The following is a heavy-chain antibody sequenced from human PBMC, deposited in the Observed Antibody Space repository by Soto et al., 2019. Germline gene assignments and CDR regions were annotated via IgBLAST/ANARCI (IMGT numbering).Heavy chain of an antibody. CDR1: GYSFTSYW. CDR2: IYPGDSDT. J-gene: IGHJ4*02. Sequence: PGESLKISCKGSGYSFTSYWIGWARQMPGKGLEWMGIIYPGDSDTRYSPSFQGQDNISADKSISTAYLQWSSLKASDTALYYCATSRQDILTGYYTAILDYWGQGTLVTVSS. D-gene: IGHD3-9*01. CDR3: ATSRQDILTGYYTAILDY. V-gene: IGHV5-51*01.